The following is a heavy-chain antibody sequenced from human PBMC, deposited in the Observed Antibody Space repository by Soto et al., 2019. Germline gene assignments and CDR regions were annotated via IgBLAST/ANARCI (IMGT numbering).Heavy chain of an antibody. CDR3: ARDGVALQWLRFFDY. V-gene: IGHV3-30*03. CDR1: GFSFSSYA. CDR2: ISYDGTNE. J-gene: IGHJ4*02. Sequence: QVQLVESGGGVVQPGRSLRLSCAASGFSFSSYAMHWVRQAPGKGLEYMAIISYDGTNEYYADSVKGRFTITRDNSKNTLSLQMDSLRPEDTAVYYCARDGVALQWLRFFDYWGQGTLVTVSS. D-gene: IGHD6-19*01.